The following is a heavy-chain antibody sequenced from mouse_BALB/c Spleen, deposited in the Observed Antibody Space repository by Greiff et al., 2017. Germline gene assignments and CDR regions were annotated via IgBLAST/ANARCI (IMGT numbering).Heavy chain of an antibody. Sequence: VQLKESGPGLVAPSQSLSITCTVSGFSLTSYGVHWVRQPPGKGLEWLGVIWAGGSTNYNSALMSRLSISKDNSKSQVFLKMNSLQTDDTAMYYCAREGYYGSSPYYYAMDYWGQGTSVTVSS. J-gene: IGHJ4*01. CDR2: IWAGGST. CDR1: GFSLTSYG. D-gene: IGHD1-1*01. V-gene: IGHV2-9*02. CDR3: AREGYYGSSPYYYAMDY.